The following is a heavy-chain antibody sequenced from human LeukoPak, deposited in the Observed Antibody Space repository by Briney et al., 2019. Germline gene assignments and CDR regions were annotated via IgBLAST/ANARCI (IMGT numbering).Heavy chain of an antibody. D-gene: IGHD3-22*01. CDR2: ITAYNGNR. CDR1: GYTFSNYG. J-gene: IGHJ4*02. CDR3: ARGDPSYYYDSSGYYLDPPDY. V-gene: IGHV1-18*01. Sequence: ASVKVSCKTSGYTFSNYGISWVRQAPGQGLEWMGWITAYNGNRLYAQRFQGRITLTTDTSTSTSYMELRSLEYDDTAIYYCARGDPSYYYDSSGYYLDPPDYWGQGTLVTVSS.